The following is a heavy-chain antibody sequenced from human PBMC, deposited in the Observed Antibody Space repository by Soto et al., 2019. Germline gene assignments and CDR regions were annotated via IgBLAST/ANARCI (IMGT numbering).Heavy chain of an antibody. CDR1: GGSFSGYY. J-gene: IGHJ4*02. Sequence: QVQLQQWGAGLLKPSETLSLTCAVYGGSFSGYYWSWIRQPPVKGLEWIGEINHSGSTNYNPSLKSRVTISVDTSKNQFSLKLSSVTAADTAVYYCARVAPQLLWFGELPYYFDYWGQGTLVTVSS. CDR3: ARVAPQLLWFGELPYYFDY. D-gene: IGHD3-10*01. V-gene: IGHV4-34*01. CDR2: INHSGST.